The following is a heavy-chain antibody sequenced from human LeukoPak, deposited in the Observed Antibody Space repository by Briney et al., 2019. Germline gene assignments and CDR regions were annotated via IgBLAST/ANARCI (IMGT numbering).Heavy chain of an antibody. J-gene: IGHJ4*02. V-gene: IGHV3-23*01. Sequence: GGSLRLSCAASGFTFSSYWMHWVRQAPGKGLEWVSAISGSGGSTYYADSVKGRFTISRDNSKNTLYLQMNSLRAEDTAVYYCAKMIFGVFDYWGQGALVTVSS. CDR1: GFTFSSYW. D-gene: IGHD3/OR15-3a*01. CDR2: ISGSGGST. CDR3: AKMIFGVFDY.